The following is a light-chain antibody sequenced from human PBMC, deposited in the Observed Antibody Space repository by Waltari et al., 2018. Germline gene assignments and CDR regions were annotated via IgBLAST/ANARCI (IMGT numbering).Light chain of an antibody. CDR1: SPHSGGTY. J-gene: IGLJ3*02. Sequence: QSVLTQPPSASGTPGQRVAIPCSGSSPHSGGTYLYWYHQLPGTAPKLLIYKSVPRSSGVPDRFSGSKSGTSASLAISGLRSEDEADYYCATWDDSLNALVFGGGTKLTVL. CDR2: KSV. V-gene: IGLV1-47*01. CDR3: ATWDDSLNALV.